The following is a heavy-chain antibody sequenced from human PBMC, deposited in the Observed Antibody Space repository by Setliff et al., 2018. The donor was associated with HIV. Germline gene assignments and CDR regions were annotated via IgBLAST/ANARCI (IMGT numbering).Heavy chain of an antibody. Sequence: PGGSLRLSCGASGFTFDDYTMHWVRQVPGKGLEWVSLISWDGGSTYYADSVKGRFTISRDNSKNSPYLQMNSLRTEDTALYYCAKDGGRGEDYYYYMDVWGKGTTVTVSS. CDR1: GFTFDDYT. CDR2: ISWDGGST. V-gene: IGHV3-43*01. D-gene: IGHD3-10*01. CDR3: AKDGGRGEDYYYYMDV. J-gene: IGHJ6*03.